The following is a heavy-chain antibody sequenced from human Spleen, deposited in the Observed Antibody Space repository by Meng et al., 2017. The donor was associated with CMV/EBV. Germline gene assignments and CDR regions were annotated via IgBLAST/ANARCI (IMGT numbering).Heavy chain of an antibody. Sequence: QGQLRQLGAGLWKPSETLSLTCAVYGGSFSGYYWSWIRQPPGKGLEWIGEINHSGSTNYNPSLKSRVTISVDTSKNQFSLKLSSVTAADTAVYYCARGGSMVRGVIFNWFDPWGQGTLVTVSS. D-gene: IGHD3-10*01. CDR3: ARGGSMVRGVIFNWFDP. V-gene: IGHV4-34*02. J-gene: IGHJ5*02. CDR1: GGSFSGYY. CDR2: INHSGST.